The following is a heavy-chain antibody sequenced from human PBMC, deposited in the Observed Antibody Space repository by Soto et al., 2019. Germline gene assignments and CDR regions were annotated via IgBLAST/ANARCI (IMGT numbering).Heavy chain of an antibody. J-gene: IGHJ4*02. CDR2: INHSGST. Sequence: QVQLQQWGAGLLKPSETLSLTCAVYGGSFSGYYWSWIRQPPGKGLEWIGEINHSGSTNYNPSLKSRVTISVDTSKNQFSLKLSSVTAADTAVYYCARGLGVGMVRGRGIDYWGQGTLVTVSS. V-gene: IGHV4-34*01. CDR3: ARGLGVGMVRGRGIDY. CDR1: GGSFSGYY. D-gene: IGHD3-10*01.